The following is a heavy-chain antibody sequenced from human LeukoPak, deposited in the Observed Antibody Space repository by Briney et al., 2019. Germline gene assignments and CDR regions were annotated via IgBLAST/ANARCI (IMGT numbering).Heavy chain of an antibody. CDR3: AREYYGSGSYYDGYYFDF. Sequence: SVKLSCKVSGDTFNSYAVAWVRQAPGQGLEWMGLIIPAFGTTHYAQRFQGRVTITSDKSTTTAYMELGSLRSEDTAVYYCAREYYGSGSYYDGYYFDFWGQGTLVTVSS. J-gene: IGHJ4*02. CDR1: GDTFNSYA. CDR2: IIPAFGTT. D-gene: IGHD3-10*01. V-gene: IGHV1-69*06.